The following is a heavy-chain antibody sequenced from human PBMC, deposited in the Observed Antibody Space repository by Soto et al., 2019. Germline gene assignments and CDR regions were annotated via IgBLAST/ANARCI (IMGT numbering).Heavy chain of an antibody. CDR1: GFTFSSYA. D-gene: IGHD1-26*01. CDR3: AKDGASGSYPPYYYFGMDV. Sequence: EVQLLESGGGLVQPGGSLRLSCAASGFTFSSYAMSWVRQAPGKGLEWVSTISGSGGNAYYADSVKGRFSISRDNSKNTLRLQRNNPRADDTAVYYCAKDGASGSYPPYYYFGMDVWGQGTTVTVSS. CDR2: ISGSGGNA. J-gene: IGHJ6*02. V-gene: IGHV3-23*01.